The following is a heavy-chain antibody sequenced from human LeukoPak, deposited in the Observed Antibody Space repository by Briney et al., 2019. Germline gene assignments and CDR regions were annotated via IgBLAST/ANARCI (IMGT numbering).Heavy chain of an antibody. Sequence: SETLSLTCTVSGGSISRGSYYWSWIRQPAGKGLEWIGRIYTSGSTNYNPSLKSRVTISVDTSKNQFSLKLSSVTAADTAVYYCARASMEDIVVVPAAIKWYFDLWGRGTLVTVSS. D-gene: IGHD2-2*01. J-gene: IGHJ2*01. CDR2: IYTSGST. CDR3: ARASMEDIVVVPAAIKWYFDL. CDR1: GGSISRGSYY. V-gene: IGHV4-61*02.